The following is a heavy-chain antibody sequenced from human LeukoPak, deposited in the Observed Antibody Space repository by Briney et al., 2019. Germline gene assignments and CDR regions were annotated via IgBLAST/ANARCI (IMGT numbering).Heavy chain of an antibody. CDR1: GFPFSSYW. CDR2: IKQDESEK. V-gene: IGHV3-7*03. Sequence: SGGSLRLSCAASGFPFSSYWMSWVRQAPGKGLAWVANIKQDESEKYHLDSVKGLFTISRDNAKNSLYLKMNSLRAEDTAVYYCARAGRYFDWLSFFDYWGQGTLVTVSS. CDR3: ARAGRYFDWLSFFDY. D-gene: IGHD3-9*01. J-gene: IGHJ4*02.